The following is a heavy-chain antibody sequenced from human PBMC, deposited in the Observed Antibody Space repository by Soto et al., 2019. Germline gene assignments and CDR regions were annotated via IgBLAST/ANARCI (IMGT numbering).Heavy chain of an antibody. J-gene: IGHJ4*02. CDR1: GFTFSSYA. D-gene: IGHD6-13*01. V-gene: IGHV3-23*01. CDR2: ISGSGGST. Sequence: AGGSLRLSCAASGFTFSSYAMSWVRQAPGKGLEWVSAISGSGGSTYYADSVKGRFTISRDNSKNTLYLQMNSLRAEDTAVYYCAKDPGATVSQGYWGQGTLVTVSS. CDR3: AKDPGATVSQGY.